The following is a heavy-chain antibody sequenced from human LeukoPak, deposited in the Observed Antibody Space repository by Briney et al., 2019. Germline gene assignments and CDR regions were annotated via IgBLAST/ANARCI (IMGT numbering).Heavy chain of an antibody. J-gene: IGHJ4*02. CDR1: GGSISSGDYY. V-gene: IGHV4-61*08. CDR3: ASGAGDGEGYYFDY. D-gene: IGHD7-27*01. Sequence: SETLSLTRTVSGGSISSGDYYWSWIRQPPGKGLEWIGYIYYSGSTNYNPSLKSRVTISVDTSKNQFSLKLSSVTAADTAVYYCASGAGDGEGYYFDYWGQGTLVTVSS. CDR2: IYYSGST.